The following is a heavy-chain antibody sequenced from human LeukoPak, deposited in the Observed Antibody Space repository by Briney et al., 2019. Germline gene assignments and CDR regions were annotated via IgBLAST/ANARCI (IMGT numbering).Heavy chain of an antibody. Sequence: AGGSLRLSCAASGFTFSSYGMHWVRQTPGKGLEWVAVISYDGSNKYYADSVKGRFTISRDNSKNTLYLQMNSLRAEDTAVYYCAKVDSLKKGYYFDYWGQGTLVTVSS. CDR2: ISYDGSNK. CDR1: GFTFSSYG. D-gene: IGHD3/OR15-3a*01. V-gene: IGHV3-30*18. CDR3: AKVDSLKKGYYFDY. J-gene: IGHJ4*02.